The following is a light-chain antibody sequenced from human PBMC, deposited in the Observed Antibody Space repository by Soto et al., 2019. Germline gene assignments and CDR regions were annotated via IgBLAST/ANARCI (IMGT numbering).Light chain of an antibody. CDR2: EVS. CDR3: SSYAGSNNYV. Sequence: QSALTQPPSASGSPGQSVTISCTATSGDVGGYNYVSWYQQHPGKAPKLMIYEVSKRPSGVPDRFSSSKSGNTASLTVSGLQAEDEADYYCSSYAGSNNYVFGTGTKVTVL. J-gene: IGLJ1*01. V-gene: IGLV2-8*01. CDR1: SGDVGGYNY.